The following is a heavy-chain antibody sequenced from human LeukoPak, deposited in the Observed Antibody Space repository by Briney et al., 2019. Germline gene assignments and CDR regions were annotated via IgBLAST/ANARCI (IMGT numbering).Heavy chain of an antibody. J-gene: IGHJ3*02. CDR2: ISYDGSNK. Sequence: GGSLRLSCAASRFTFSSYAKHWVRQAPGKGLEWVADISYDGSNKYYADSVKGRFTISRDNSKNTLYLQMNSLRAEDTAVYYCARGPTRLGELWGLGQDAFDIWGQGTMVTVSS. V-gene: IGHV3-30-3*01. D-gene: IGHD3-16*01. CDR3: ARGPTRLGELWGLGQDAFDI. CDR1: RFTFSSYA.